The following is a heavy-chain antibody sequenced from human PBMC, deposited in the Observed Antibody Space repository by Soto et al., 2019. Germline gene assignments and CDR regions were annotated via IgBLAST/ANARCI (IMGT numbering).Heavy chain of an antibody. CDR3: ARGGLLRYYDFLKQYCGMDV. D-gene: IGHD3-9*01. Sequence: ASVKVSCKASGYTFTSYDINWVRQATGQGLEWMGWMNPNSGNTGYAQKFQGRVTMTRNTSISTAYMELSSLRSEDTAVYYCARGGLLRYYDFLKQYCGMDVWGQGTTVTVSS. CDR2: MNPNSGNT. J-gene: IGHJ6*02. CDR1: GYTFTSYD. V-gene: IGHV1-8*01.